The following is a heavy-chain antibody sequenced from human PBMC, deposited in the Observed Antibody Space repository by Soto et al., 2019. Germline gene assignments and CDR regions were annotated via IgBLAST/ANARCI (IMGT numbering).Heavy chain of an antibody. CDR3: ARDLEIDYKTYYYGMDV. CDR2: IIPIFGTA. CDR1: GGTFSSYA. Sequence: SVKVSCKAAGGTFSSYAISWGRQAPGQGLEWMGGIIPIFGTANYAQKFQGRVTITADESTSTAYMELSSLRSEDTAVYYCARDLEIDYKTYYYGMDVWGQGTTVTVSS. J-gene: IGHJ6*02. D-gene: IGHD4-4*01. V-gene: IGHV1-69*13.